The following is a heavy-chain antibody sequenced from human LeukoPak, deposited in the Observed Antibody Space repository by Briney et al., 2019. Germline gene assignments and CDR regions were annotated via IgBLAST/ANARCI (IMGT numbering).Heavy chain of an antibody. J-gene: IGHJ4*02. CDR1: GGSISGNY. Sequence: SETLSLTCTVSGGSISGNYWSWIRLPPGEGLEWLGYIYHTGHTHYNPSLKNRVTMSMDTSKSQVSLKMNSVTAADTAVYYCARGAAPSDYWGQGTLVTVSS. CDR2: IYHTGHT. CDR3: ARGAAPSDY. V-gene: IGHV4-59*08. D-gene: IGHD6-13*01.